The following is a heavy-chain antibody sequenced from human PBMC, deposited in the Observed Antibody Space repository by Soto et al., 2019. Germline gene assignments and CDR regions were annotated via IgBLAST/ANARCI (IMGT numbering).Heavy chain of an antibody. J-gene: IGHJ6*02. CDR2: VYYGGST. D-gene: IGHD3-22*01. V-gene: IGHV4-39*01. Sequence: QLHLQESGPGLVKPSETLSLTCTVSGGSISSSSYYWGWIRQPPGKGLEWIGNVYYGGSTYYNPCLKSRVTISVETSKSQFSLKLSSVTAADTAVYYCAGGDYYHSSGYYFYYYTMDVWGQGTTVTVSS. CDR3: AGGDYYHSSGYYFYYYTMDV. CDR1: GGSISSSSYY.